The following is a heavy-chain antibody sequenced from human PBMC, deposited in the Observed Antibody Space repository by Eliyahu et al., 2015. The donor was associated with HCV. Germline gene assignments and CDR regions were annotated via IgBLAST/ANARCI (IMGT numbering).Heavy chain of an antibody. CDR1: GGSISSXX. Sequence: QVQLQESGPGLVKPSETLSLTCTVXGGSISSXXWSWIRQPPGKGLEWIGXIYYSGSTNYNPSLKSRVTISVDTSKNQFSLKLSSVTAADTAVYYCARVGYCSGGSCYMGAFDIWGQGTMVTVSS. V-gene: IGHV4-59*01. CDR2: IYYSGST. J-gene: IGHJ3*02. D-gene: IGHD2-15*01. CDR3: ARVGYCSGGSCYMGAFDI.